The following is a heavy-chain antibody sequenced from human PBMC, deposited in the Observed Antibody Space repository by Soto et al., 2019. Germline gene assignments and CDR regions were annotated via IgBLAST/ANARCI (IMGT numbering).Heavy chain of an antibody. V-gene: IGHV3-23*01. CDR3: ARNYGSGTIYYYYYGMDV. D-gene: IGHD3-10*01. CDR1: GFTFSSYA. J-gene: IGHJ6*02. Sequence: GGSLRLSCAASGFTFSSYAMSWVRQAPGKGLEWVSAISGSGGSTYYADSVKSRFTISRDNSKNTLYLQMNSLRAEDTAVYYCARNYGSGTIYYYYYGMDVWGQGTTVTVSS. CDR2: ISGSGGST.